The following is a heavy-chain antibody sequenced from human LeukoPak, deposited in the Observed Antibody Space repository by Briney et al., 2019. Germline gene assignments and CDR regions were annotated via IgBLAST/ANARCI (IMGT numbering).Heavy chain of an antibody. J-gene: IGHJ4*02. CDR2: ISGSGGST. V-gene: IGHV3-23*01. CDR3: AKSRTYSGSYGEFDY. Sequence: GGSLRLSCAASGFTFSGYAMSWVRQAPGKGLEWVSAISGSGGSTYYADSVKGRFTISRDNSKNTLYLQMNSLRAEDTAVYYCAKSRTYSGSYGEFDYWGQGTLVTVSS. D-gene: IGHD1-26*01. CDR1: GFTFSGYA.